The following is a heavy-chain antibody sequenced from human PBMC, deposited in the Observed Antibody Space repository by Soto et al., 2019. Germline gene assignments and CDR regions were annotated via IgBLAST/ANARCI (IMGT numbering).Heavy chain of an antibody. CDR2: IYHSGST. Sequence: LQLQESGSGLVKPSQTLSLTCAVSGGSISRGGYSWSWIRQPPGKGLEWIGYIYHSGSTYYNPSLKSRVTISVYRSKNQFSLKLSSVTAADTAVYYCARGQVVAAQHWGQGTLVTVSS. CDR3: ARGQVVAAQH. V-gene: IGHV4-30-2*01. J-gene: IGHJ4*02. D-gene: IGHD2-15*01. CDR1: GGSISRGGYS.